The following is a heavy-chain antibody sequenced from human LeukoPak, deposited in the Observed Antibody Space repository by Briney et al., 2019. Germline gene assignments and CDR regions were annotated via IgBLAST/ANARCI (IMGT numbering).Heavy chain of an antibody. CDR1: DNSISSSSYY. V-gene: IGHV4-39*01. CDR2: IYCSGST. Sequence: KASETLSLTCTVSDNSISSSSYYWAWIRQPPGKGLEWIGSIYCSGSTYYNPSLKSRVTISVDTSKNQFSLKLSSVTAADTAVYYCARQGDDGDFWGQGTLVTVSS. D-gene: IGHD1-1*01. J-gene: IGHJ4*02. CDR3: ARQGDDGDF.